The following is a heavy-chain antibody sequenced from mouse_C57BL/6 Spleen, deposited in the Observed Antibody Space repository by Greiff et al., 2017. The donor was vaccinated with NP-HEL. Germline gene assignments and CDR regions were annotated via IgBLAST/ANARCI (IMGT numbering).Heavy chain of an antibody. D-gene: IGHD1-1*02. CDR3: AKGGQRDYFDY. CDR1: GYAFSSSW. V-gene: IGHV1-82*01. Sequence: VQLQQSGPELVKPGASVKISCKASGYAFSSSWMNWVKQRPGKGLEWIGRIYPGDGDTNYNGKFKGKATLTADKSSSTADMQLSSLTSEDSAVYFCAKGGQRDYFDYWGQGTTLTVSS. CDR2: IYPGDGDT. J-gene: IGHJ2*01.